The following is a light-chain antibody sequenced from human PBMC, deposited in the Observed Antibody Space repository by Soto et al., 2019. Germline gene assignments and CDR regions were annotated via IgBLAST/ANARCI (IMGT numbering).Light chain of an antibody. V-gene: IGKV3-15*01. CDR2: GAS. CDR1: QSVSSN. Sequence: EIVMTQSPATLSVSPGERATLSCRASQSVSSNLAWYQQKPGPAPRLLIYGASTRATGIPARFSGSGSGTEFTLTISSLQSEDFAVYYWQQYNNWPPWTFGQGTKVEIK. J-gene: IGKJ1*01. CDR3: QQYNNWPPWT.